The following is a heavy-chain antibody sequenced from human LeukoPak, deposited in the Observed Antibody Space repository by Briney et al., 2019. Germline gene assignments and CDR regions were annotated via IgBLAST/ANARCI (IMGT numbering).Heavy chain of an antibody. D-gene: IGHD6-13*01. Sequence: GGSLRLSCAASGFTFSSYSMNWVRQAPGKGLEWVSSISSSSSYIYYADSVKGRFTISRDNAKNSLYLQMNSLRAKDTAVYYCARAAAGNFDYWGQGTLVTVSS. V-gene: IGHV3-21*01. CDR3: ARAAAGNFDY. J-gene: IGHJ4*02. CDR1: GFTFSSYS. CDR2: ISSSSSYI.